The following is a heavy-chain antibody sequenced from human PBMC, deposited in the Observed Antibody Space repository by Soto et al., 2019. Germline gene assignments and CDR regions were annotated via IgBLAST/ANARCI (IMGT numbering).Heavy chain of an antibody. V-gene: IGHV4-61*01. CDR1: GGSVSSGSFH. CDR2: IFHNGTA. J-gene: IGHJ4*02. CDR3: ARIGGWYDIDF. Sequence: SETLSLTCSVSGGSVSSGSFHWSWIRQVPGKGLQFIGSIFHNGTANYSPSLKNRVSMSIDTSQSQFSLQLISVAAADAAVYYCARIGGWYDIDFWGQGNLVTVSS. D-gene: IGHD6-19*01.